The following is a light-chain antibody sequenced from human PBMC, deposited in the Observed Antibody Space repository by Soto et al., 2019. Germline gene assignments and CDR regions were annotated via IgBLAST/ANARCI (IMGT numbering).Light chain of an antibody. CDR1: QIISGY. CDR2: GAS. CDR3: QQSYSSWT. Sequence: EIVLTQSPATLSLSPGERATLSCRASQIISGYLGWYQRKPFQAPMLLIYGASIIATCIPDRFSGSGSGTDFTLTISSLQPEDFATYYCQQSYSSWTFGQGTKVDIK. J-gene: IGKJ1*01. V-gene: IGKV3-11*01.